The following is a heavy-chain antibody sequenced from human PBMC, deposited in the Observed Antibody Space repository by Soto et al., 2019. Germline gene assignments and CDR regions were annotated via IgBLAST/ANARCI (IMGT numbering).Heavy chain of an antibody. Sequence: PSETLSLTCTVSGGSISSYYWSWIRQPPGKGLEWIGYIYYSGSTNYNPSLKSRVTISVDTSKNPFSLKLSSVTAADTAVYYCARLDLWFGEQKMYHYYGMDVWGQGTTVTVSS. CDR3: ARLDLWFGEQKMYHYYGMDV. CDR2: IYYSGST. CDR1: GGSISSYY. V-gene: IGHV4-59*01. J-gene: IGHJ6*02. D-gene: IGHD3-10*01.